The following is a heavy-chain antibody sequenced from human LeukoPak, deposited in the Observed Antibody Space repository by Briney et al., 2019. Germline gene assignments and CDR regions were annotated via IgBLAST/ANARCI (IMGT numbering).Heavy chain of an antibody. J-gene: IGHJ4*02. CDR1: GYTFTNYG. D-gene: IGHD3-3*01. Sequence: GASVKVSCKASGYTFTNYGISWVRQAPGQGLEWMGWISAYNGNTNYAQKFQGRVTMTRDTSISTAYMELSRLRSDDTAVYYCARVNYDFWSGFEIWGQGTLVTVSS. CDR3: ARVNYDFWSGFEI. V-gene: IGHV1-18*01. CDR2: ISAYNGNT.